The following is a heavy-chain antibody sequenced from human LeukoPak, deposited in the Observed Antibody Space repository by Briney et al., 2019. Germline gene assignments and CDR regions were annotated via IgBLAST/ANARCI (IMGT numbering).Heavy chain of an antibody. Sequence: SETLSLTCTVSGCSISTYYWSWIRQPPGKGLEWMGYVKYGGSTKYNPSLKSRRTILVDTSKNQFSLKLSSETAADTAVYYCARYQAYYESSGYSPVFDYWGQGTLVTVSS. CDR1: GCSISTYY. J-gene: IGHJ4*02. D-gene: IGHD3-22*01. CDR3: ARYQAYYESSGYSPVFDY. CDR2: VKYGGST. V-gene: IGHV4-59*12.